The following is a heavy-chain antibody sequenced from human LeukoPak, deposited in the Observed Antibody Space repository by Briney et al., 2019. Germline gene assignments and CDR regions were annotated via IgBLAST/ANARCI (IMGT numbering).Heavy chain of an antibody. D-gene: IGHD3-3*01. V-gene: IGHV5-51*01. J-gene: IGHJ6*03. CDR1: GYTFTNYW. CDR3: ARHEVGGDSSSGYEYYYYMDV. Sequence: GASVKVSCKASGYTFTNYWIGWVRQMPGKGLEWMGIISPDDSDTKYSPSFQGHVTISVDESISTAYLQWSSLKALDTAIYYCARHEVGGDSSSGYEYYYYMDVWGKGTAVTVFS. CDR2: ISPDDSDT.